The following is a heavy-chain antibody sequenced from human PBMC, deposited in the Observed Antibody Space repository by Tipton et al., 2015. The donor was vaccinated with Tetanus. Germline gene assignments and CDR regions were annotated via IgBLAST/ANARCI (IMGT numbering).Heavy chain of an antibody. V-gene: IGHV4-59*01. CDR2: IYYSGST. CDR3: ARVIYDILTGYHIDY. J-gene: IGHJ4*02. D-gene: IGHD3-9*01. Sequence: LRLSCTVSGGSISSYHWSWIRQPAGKGLEWIGYIYYSGSTNYNPSLKSRVTISVDTSKNQFSLKLSSVTAADTAVYYCARVIYDILTGYHIDYWGQGTLVTVSS. CDR1: GGSISSYH.